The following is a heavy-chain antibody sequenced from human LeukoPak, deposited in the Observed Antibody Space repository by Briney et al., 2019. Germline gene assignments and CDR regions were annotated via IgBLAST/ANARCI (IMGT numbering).Heavy chain of an antibody. D-gene: IGHD4/OR15-4a*01. V-gene: IGHV4-59*02. CDR3: ARGGARLYGMDV. J-gene: IGHJ6*02. CDR1: SGFVSSNY. CDR2: IYYSGST. Sequence: PSETLSLTCTVSSGFVSSNYWSWIRQPPGKGLEWIGYIYYSGSTNYNPSLKSRVTISEDTSKNQFSLKLTSVTAADTAVYYCARGGARLYGMDVWGQGTTVTVSS.